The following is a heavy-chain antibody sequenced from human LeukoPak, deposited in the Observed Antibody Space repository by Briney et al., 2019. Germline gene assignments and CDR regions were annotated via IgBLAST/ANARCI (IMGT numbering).Heavy chain of an antibody. CDR1: GFTFSNYW. D-gene: IGHD1-26*01. CDR2: IKQDGSEK. CDR3: ARGGRRFDY. V-gene: IGHV3-7*03. Sequence: GGSLGLSCAASGFTFSNYWMTWVRQAPGKGLEWVANIKQDGSEKYYVDSVKGRFTISRDNAKNSLYLQMNSLRAEDTAVYYCARGGRRFDYWGQGTLVTVSS. J-gene: IGHJ4*02.